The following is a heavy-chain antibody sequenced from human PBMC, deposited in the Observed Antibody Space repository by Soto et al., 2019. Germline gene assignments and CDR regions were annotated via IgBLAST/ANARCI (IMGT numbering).Heavy chain of an antibody. CDR3: ARWGTTGGLDV. Sequence: QVQLVESGGGVVQPGTSLRLSCVGSGFTFRSYVIHWVRQAPGKGLEWVALTSYDGSNNFYGDSVKGRFTISRDNSRNTVERQMDSLRLEDTALYYCARWGTTGGLDVWGQGTLVSVSS. J-gene: IGHJ4*02. CDR1: GFTFRSYV. V-gene: IGHV3-33*05. D-gene: IGHD3-16*01. CDR2: TSYDGSNN.